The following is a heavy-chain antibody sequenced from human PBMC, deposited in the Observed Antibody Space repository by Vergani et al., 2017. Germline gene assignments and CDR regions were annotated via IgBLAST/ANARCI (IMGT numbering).Heavy chain of an antibody. D-gene: IGHD2-2*01. V-gene: IGHV4-61*02. CDR2: INHSGST. Sequence: QVQLQESGPGLVKPSQTLSLTCTVSGGSISSGSYYWSWIRQPAGKGLEWIGEINHSGSTNYNPSLKSRVTISVDTSKNQFSLKLSSVTAADTAVYYCARGRRYQLLPRYYYYYYMDVWGKGTTVTVSS. CDR3: ARGRRYQLLPRYYYYYYMDV. J-gene: IGHJ6*03. CDR1: GGSISSGSYY.